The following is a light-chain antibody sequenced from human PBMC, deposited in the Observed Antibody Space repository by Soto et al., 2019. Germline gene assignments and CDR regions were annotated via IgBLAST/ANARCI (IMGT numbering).Light chain of an antibody. CDR3: QVWDTSSDHPV. CDR2: DNR. Sequence: SYELTQPPSVSVAPGQTASISCGGNNIGIKDVYWYQQQPGQAPVLVIYDNRDRPSGIPERFSGSNSGNTATLTISRVEAGDEAYYYCQVWDTSSDHPVFGGGTKVTVL. J-gene: IGLJ2*01. CDR1: NIGIKD. V-gene: IGLV3-21*01.